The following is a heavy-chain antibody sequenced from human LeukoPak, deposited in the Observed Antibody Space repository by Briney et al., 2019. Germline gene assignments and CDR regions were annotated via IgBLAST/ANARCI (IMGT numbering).Heavy chain of an antibody. D-gene: IGHD2/OR15-2a*01. CDR1: GGSISSGDYY. CDR2: IYYSGST. CDR3: ARDRFLVTFDI. Sequence: SETLSLTCTVSGGSISSGDYYWSWIRQPPGKGLEWIGYIYYSGSTYYNPSLKSRVTISVDTSKNQFSVTLSSVTAADTAVYYCARDRFLVTFDIWGQGTMVTVSS. V-gene: IGHV4-30-4*01. J-gene: IGHJ3*02.